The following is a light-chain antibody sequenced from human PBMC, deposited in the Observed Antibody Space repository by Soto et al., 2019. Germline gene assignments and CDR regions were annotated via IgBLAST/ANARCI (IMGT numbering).Light chain of an antibody. CDR1: SSDVGTSDL. Sequence: QSALTQPASVSGSPGQSVTISCTGSSSDVGTSDLVSWYQQHPGKAPKILIYEGTKRPSGVSNRGSGSKSGNTASLTISGLQAEDEADYFCCSYAGFSTLVFGGGTKLTVL. CDR3: CSYAGFSTLV. V-gene: IGLV2-23*01. CDR2: EGT. J-gene: IGLJ3*02.